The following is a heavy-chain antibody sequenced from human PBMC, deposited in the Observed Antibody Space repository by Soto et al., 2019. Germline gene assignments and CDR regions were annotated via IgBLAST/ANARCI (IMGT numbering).Heavy chain of an antibody. CDR1: GGSMSIYY. D-gene: IGHD3-10*01. V-gene: IGHV4-59*01. J-gene: IGHJ4*02. CDR2: VSYSGTT. CDR3: ASYDYYGSGSSLY. Sequence: QVQLQESGPRLVKPSETLSLTCTVSGGSMSIYYWSWIRQPPGKGLEWIGCVSYSGTTFYNPSLNSRVTISTDTSKTHFSLNLNSVTAADTAVYYCASYDYYGSGSSLYWGQGALVTVSS.